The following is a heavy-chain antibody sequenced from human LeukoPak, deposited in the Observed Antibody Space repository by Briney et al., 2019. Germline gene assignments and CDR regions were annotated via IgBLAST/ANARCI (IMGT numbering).Heavy chain of an antibody. CDR1: GGSISSYY. J-gene: IGHJ3*02. CDR3: ARSSYYYAADASDI. CDR2: VYYSGST. V-gene: IGHV4-59*01. D-gene: IGHD3-10*01. Sequence: SETLSLTCTVSGGSISSYYWSWIRQPPGKGLEWIGYVYYSGSTNYNPSLKSRVTISVDTSKNQFSLKLSSVTAADTAVYYCARSSYYYAADASDIWGQGTMVTVSP.